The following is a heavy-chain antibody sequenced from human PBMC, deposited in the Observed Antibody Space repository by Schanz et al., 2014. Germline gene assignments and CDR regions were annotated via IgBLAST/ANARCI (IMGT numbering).Heavy chain of an antibody. CDR2: INWNGGST. CDR3: AKDLYNYGIFDS. Sequence: EVQLVESGGGVVRPGGSLRLSCAASGFGFDDYAMSWVRQAPGKGLEWVSGINWNGGSTGYADSVKGRFTISRDNAKNSPYLQMNSLRAEDTALYYCAKDLYNYGIFDSWGQGTLVTVSS. V-gene: IGHV3-20*04. J-gene: IGHJ5*01. D-gene: IGHD3-16*01. CDR1: GFGFDDYA.